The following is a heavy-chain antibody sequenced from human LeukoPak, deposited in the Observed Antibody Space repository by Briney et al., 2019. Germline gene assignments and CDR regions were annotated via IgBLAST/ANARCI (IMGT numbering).Heavy chain of an antibody. J-gene: IGHJ4*02. V-gene: IGHV1-2*02. CDR3: ARATLRGYSYGFDY. CDR1: GYTFTGYY. Sequence: GASVKVSCKASGYTFTGYYMHWVRQAPGQGLEWMGWINPNSGGTNYAQKLQGRVTMTTDTSTSTAYMELRSLRSDDTAVYYCARATLRGYSYGFDYWGQGTLVTVSS. D-gene: IGHD5-18*01. CDR2: INPNSGGT.